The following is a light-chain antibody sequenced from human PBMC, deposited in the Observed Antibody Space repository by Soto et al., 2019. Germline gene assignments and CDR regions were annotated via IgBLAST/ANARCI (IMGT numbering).Light chain of an antibody. CDR3: SSYTSSSTLLV. V-gene: IGLV2-14*01. J-gene: IGLJ1*01. CDR1: SSDVGGYNY. CDR2: EVS. Sequence: QSALTQPASVSGSPGLSITISCTGTSSDVGGYNYVSWYQQHPGKAPKLMIYEVSNRPSGVSNRFSGSKSGNTASLTISGLQAEDEADYYCSSYTSSSTLLVFGTGTKLTVL.